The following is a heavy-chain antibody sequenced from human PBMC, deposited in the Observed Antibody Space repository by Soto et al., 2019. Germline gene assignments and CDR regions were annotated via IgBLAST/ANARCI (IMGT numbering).Heavy chain of an antibody. CDR1: GGSFTSNNW. D-gene: IGHD5-18*01. V-gene: IGHV4-4*02. J-gene: IGHJ4*02. Sequence: PSETLSLTCAVSGGSFTSNNWWTWVRQPPGQGLEWIGEIYRTGSTNYNPSLKSRVTISLDKSENQFSLKVTSLTAADTAVYYCARDETWIQLWSKWHYFDYWGQGTLVTVSS. CDR2: IYRTGST. CDR3: ARDETWIQLWSKWHYFDY.